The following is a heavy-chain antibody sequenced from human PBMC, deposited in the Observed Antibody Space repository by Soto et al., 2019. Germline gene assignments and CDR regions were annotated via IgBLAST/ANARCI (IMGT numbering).Heavy chain of an antibody. CDR2: FDPEDGET. J-gene: IGHJ6*02. V-gene: IGHV1-24*01. CDR3: ATADSSVTHPSYYYYGMDV. D-gene: IGHD3-22*01. Sequence: ASVKVSCKVSGYTLTELSMHWVRQAPGKGLEKMGGFDPEDGETIYAQKLQGRVTMTEDTSTDTAYMELSSLRSEDTAVYYCATADSSVTHPSYYYYGMDVWGQGTTVTVSS. CDR1: GYTLTELS.